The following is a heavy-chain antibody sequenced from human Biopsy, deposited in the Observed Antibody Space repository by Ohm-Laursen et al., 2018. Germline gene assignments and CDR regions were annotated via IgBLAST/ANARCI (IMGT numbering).Heavy chain of an antibody. CDR2: IFNSANT. J-gene: IGHJ5*02. Sequence: SDTLSLTCTVSGGSISSGGSYWSWIRQRPGKGLEWIGYIFNSANTYYNPSLKILITISGDTSKNQFSLKLNSVTAADTAVYYCARGDYFDSNGYFWFDPWGQGTLVTVSS. CDR3: ARGDYFDSNGYFWFDP. V-gene: IGHV4-31*01. D-gene: IGHD3-22*01. CDR1: GGSISSGGSY.